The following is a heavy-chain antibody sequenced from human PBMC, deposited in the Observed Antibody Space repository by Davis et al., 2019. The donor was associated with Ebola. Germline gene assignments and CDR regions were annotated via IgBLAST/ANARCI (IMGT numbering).Heavy chain of an antibody. V-gene: IGHV4-34*01. CDR3: ARRQLRSGRYYGWFDP. J-gene: IGHJ5*02. Sequence: MPSETLSLTCAVYGGSSSGYNWSCIRQPPGKGLEWIGETNHIGSTNYNPSLKSRVTISVDTSKNQFSLRLSSVTAADTAVYYCARRQLRSGRYYGWFDPWGQGTQVTVSS. CDR2: TNHIGST. CDR1: GGSSSGYN. D-gene: IGHD1-26*01.